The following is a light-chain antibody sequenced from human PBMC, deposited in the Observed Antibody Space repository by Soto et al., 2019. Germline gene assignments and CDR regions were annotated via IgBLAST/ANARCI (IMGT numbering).Light chain of an antibody. J-gene: IGLJ1*01. V-gene: IGLV1-40*01. CDR2: GNT. CDR3: QSYDSSLSGYV. CDR1: SSNIGAGYD. Sequence: QSVLTQPPSVSGAPGQRVTISCIGSSSNIGAGYDVQWYQQLPGTTPKLLIYGNTNRPSGVPDRFSGSKSGTSASLAITGLQAEDEADYYCQSYDSSLSGYVFGTGTKVTVL.